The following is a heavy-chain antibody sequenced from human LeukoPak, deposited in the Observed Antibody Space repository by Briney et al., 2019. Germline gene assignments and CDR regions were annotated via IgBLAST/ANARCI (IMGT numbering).Heavy chain of an antibody. J-gene: IGHJ4*02. V-gene: IGHV3-7*01. CDR1: GFTFSSYW. Sequence: PGGSLRLSCAASGFTFSSYWMSWVRQAPGKGLEWVANIKEDGSEKYYVDSVKGRFTVSRDNAKNTLYLQMNSLRAEDTAVYYCASLGRSFDYWGQGTLVTVSS. CDR3: ASLGRSFDY. D-gene: IGHD1-26*01. CDR2: IKEDGSEK.